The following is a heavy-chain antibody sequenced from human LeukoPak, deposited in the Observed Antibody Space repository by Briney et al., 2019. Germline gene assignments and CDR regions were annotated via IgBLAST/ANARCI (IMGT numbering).Heavy chain of an antibody. Sequence: GGSLRLSCAASGFTFSSYAMSRVRQAPGKGLEWVSAISGSGGSTYYADSVKGRFTISRDNSKNTVYLQMNSLRAEDTAVYYCAKGIAARYFDYWGQGTLVTVSS. CDR1: GFTFSSYA. V-gene: IGHV3-23*01. J-gene: IGHJ4*02. CDR2: ISGSGGST. CDR3: AKGIAARYFDY. D-gene: IGHD6-6*01.